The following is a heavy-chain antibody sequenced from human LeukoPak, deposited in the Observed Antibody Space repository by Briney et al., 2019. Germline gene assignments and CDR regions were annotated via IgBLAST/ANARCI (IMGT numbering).Heavy chain of an antibody. J-gene: IGHJ4*02. V-gene: IGHV3-9*01. CDR2: ISWNSGSI. D-gene: IGHD4-17*01. CDR3: ARAGYGDYHFDY. Sequence: GGSLRLSCAASGFTFDDYAMHWVRQAPGKGLEWVSGISWNSGSIGYADSVKGRFTISRDNAKNSLYLQMNSLRAEDTAVYYCARAGYGDYHFDYWGQGTLVTVSS. CDR1: GFTFDDYA.